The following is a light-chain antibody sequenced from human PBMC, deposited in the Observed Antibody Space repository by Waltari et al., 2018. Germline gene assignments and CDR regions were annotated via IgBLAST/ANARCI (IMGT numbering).Light chain of an antibody. V-gene: IGKV1-5*03. CDR1: QSINAW. Sequence: DIQMTQSPSTLSASVGDRVTITCRASQSINAWLAWYQQKPGKAPKLLIYKASNLESGVPSRFSGSGSGTEFTLTISSLQPGDFANYYCQQYYNYWTFGQGTKVEIK. CDR3: QQYYNYWT. J-gene: IGKJ1*01. CDR2: KAS.